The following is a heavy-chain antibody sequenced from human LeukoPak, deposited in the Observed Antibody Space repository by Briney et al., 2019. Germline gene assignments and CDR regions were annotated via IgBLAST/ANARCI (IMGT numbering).Heavy chain of an antibody. J-gene: IGHJ5*02. D-gene: IGHD6-13*01. V-gene: IGHV3-74*01. CDR2: INGDGSST. CDR3: AKDRDVTSSGTGWFDP. Sequence: GGSLRLSCAASGFTFSSYWMHWVRHAPGKGPEWVSRINGDGSSTTYADSVKGRFTISRDNAKNTLYLQMGSLRAEDTAVYYCAKDRDVTSSGTGWFDPWGQGTLVTVSS. CDR1: GFTFSSYW.